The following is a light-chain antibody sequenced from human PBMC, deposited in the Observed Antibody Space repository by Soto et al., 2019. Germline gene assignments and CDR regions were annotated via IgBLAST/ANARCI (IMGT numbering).Light chain of an antibody. Sequence: QSAPTQPPSASGSPGQLVTISCTGTSSDVGGYNYVSWYQQHPGKAPKLMIYEVSKRPSGVPDRFSGSKSGNTASLTVSGLQAEDEADYYCSSYAGSNNLVFGGGTKLTVL. CDR2: EVS. J-gene: IGLJ2*01. CDR1: SSDVGGYNY. V-gene: IGLV2-8*01. CDR3: SSYAGSNNLV.